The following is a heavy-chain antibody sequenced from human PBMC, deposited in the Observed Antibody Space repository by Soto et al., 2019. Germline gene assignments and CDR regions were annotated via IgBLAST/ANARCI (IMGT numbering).Heavy chain of an antibody. CDR1: GLTISGKKY. CDR3: ATWHEREHAFDV. Sequence: DVQLVESGGGLIQPGESLRLSCAAFGLTISGKKYVAWVRQAPGKGLEWVSALYDVDGSFYADSVTGRFTTSSDSSNTTVYRQMNDLRPXXXAVYYCATWHEREHAFDVWGQGTTVTISS. D-gene: IGHD1-1*01. J-gene: IGHJ3*01. CDR2: LYDVDGS. V-gene: IGHV3-53*01.